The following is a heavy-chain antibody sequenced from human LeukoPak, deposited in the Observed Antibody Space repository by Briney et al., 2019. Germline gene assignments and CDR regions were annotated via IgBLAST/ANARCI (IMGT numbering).Heavy chain of an antibody. D-gene: IGHD1-1*01. Sequence: GGSLRLSCAASRFIFSDYYMAWIRQAPGKGLEWVSYISIRGTLKYYTDSVKGRFTISRDNAEKSVYLQMNSLRAEDTAVYYCARPSTTVSLPDYWGQGTLVTVSS. CDR2: ISIRGTLK. CDR3: ARPSTTVSLPDY. J-gene: IGHJ4*02. CDR1: RFIFSDYY. V-gene: IGHV3-11*04.